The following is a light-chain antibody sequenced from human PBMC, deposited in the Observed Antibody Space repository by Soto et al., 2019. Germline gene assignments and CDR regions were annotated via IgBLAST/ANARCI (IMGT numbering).Light chain of an antibody. CDR1: ESVTDY. V-gene: IGKV3-11*01. Sequence: EIVLTQSPATLSLSPGERGTLSCRASESVTDYLAWYQQKPGRAPRLLVYDVSNRAAGIPTRFSGGGSGTDFTLTISNVEPEDFAVYYCQQRSDWPWTFGQGTKVEIK. CDR3: QQRSDWPWT. J-gene: IGKJ1*01. CDR2: DVS.